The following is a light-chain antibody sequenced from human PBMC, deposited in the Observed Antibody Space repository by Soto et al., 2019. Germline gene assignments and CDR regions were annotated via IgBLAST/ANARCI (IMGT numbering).Light chain of an antibody. Sequence: QSVLTQPASVSGSPGQSITISCTGTSRDVGAYDYVSWYLQYPDKAPHLLLYYVDHRPSGVSSRFSGSKSGNTASLTISGLQAEDEGDYYCCSYADGSIYFFGTGTKLTVL. CDR3: CSYADGSIYF. V-gene: IGLV2-14*03. J-gene: IGLJ1*01. CDR2: YVD. CDR1: SRDVGAYDY.